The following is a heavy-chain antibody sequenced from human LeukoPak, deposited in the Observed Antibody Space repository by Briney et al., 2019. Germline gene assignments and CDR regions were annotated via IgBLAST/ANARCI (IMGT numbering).Heavy chain of an antibody. D-gene: IGHD3-22*01. CDR3: ARARDSSGYYQRTFDY. J-gene: IGHJ4*02. V-gene: IGHV4-31*03. Sequence: SETLSLTCTVSGDSISSGGYYWSWIHQHPGKGLEWIGYIYYSGSTYYNPSLKSRVTISVDTSKNQFSLKLSSVTAADTAVYYCARARDSSGYYQRTFDYWGQGTLVTVSS. CDR2: IYYSGST. CDR1: GDSISSGGYY.